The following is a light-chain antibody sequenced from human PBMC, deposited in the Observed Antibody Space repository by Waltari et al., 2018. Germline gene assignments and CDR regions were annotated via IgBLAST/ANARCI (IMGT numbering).Light chain of an antibody. CDR3: QQYYSSPVT. V-gene: IGKV4-1*01. CDR1: QNVYYRSNNRNY. J-gene: IGKJ4*01. Sequence: DILMTQSPASLAASLGDRATITCKSSQNVYYRSNNRNYLAWYQQKPGQPPKLVLYWASVREFGVPDRFSGSGSGTDFTLTISSLQAEDVAIYYCQQYYSSPVTFGGGTKVEIK. CDR2: WAS.